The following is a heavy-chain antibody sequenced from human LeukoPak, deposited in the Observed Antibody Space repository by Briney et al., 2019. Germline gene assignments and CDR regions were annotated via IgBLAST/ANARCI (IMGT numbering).Heavy chain of an antibody. J-gene: IGHJ3*02. CDR1: GFTFSSYW. V-gene: IGHV3-7*01. CDR3: ARRYCSSTSCHGRREDAFDI. D-gene: IGHD2-2*01. Sequence: PGGSLRLSCAASGFTFSSYWMSWVRQAPGKGLEWVANIKQDGSEKYYVDSVKGRFTISRDNAKNSLYLQMNSLRAEDTAVYYCARRYCSSTSCHGRREDAFDIWAKGQWSPSLQ. CDR2: IKQDGSEK.